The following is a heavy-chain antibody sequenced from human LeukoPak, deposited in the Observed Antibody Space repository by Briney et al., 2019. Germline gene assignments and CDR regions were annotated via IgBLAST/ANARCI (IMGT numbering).Heavy chain of an antibody. Sequence: GGSLRLSCAASGFTFSTYSMNWVRQAPGKGLEWVSFISSSRSYIYYADSVKGRFTISRDNAKNSLYLQMNSLRAEDTAVYYCARFIAAPYYFDYWGRGTLVTVSS. CDR2: ISSSRSYI. J-gene: IGHJ4*02. CDR3: ARFIAAPYYFDY. CDR1: GFTFSTYS. V-gene: IGHV3-21*01. D-gene: IGHD6-13*01.